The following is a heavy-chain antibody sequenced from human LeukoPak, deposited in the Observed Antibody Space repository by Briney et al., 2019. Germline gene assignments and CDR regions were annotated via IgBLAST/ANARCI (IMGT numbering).Heavy chain of an antibody. CDR3: ASRGGYSVTTLVYYGMDV. CDR2: INPNSGGT. CDR1: GYTFTSYY. J-gene: IGHJ6*02. Sequence: ASVKVSCKASGYTFTSYYMHWVRQAPGQGLEWMGRINPNSGGTNYAQKFQGRVTMTRDTSISTAYMELSRLRSDDTAVYYCASRGGYSVTTLVYYGMDVWGQGTTVTVSS. D-gene: IGHD4-23*01. V-gene: IGHV1-2*06.